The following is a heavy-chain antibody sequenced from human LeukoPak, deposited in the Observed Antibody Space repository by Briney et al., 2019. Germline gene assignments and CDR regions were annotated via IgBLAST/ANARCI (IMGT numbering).Heavy chain of an antibody. CDR1: GFTVSSNY. V-gene: IGHV3-53*01. D-gene: IGHD6-19*01. J-gene: IGHJ4*02. Sequence: GGSLRLSCAASGFTVSSNYMSWVRQAPGKGLEWVSVIYSGGNTYYADSVKGRFTVSRDNSKNTLYLQMNSLRAEDTAVYYCARLGSAWYGDWGQGTLVTVSS. CDR2: IYSGGNT. CDR3: ARLGSAWYGD.